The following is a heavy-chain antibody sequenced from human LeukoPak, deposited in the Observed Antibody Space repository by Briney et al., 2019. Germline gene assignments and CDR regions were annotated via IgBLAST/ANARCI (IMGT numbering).Heavy chain of an antibody. CDR1: GYTFTSYA. V-gene: IGHV7-4-1*02. CDR2: INTNTGNP. Sequence: VASAKVSCKASGYTFTSYAMNWVRQAPGQGLEWMGWINTNTGNPTYAQGFTGRFVFSLDTSVSTAYLQISSLKAEDTAVYYCARDLTYYYGSGSPFDYWGQGTLVTVSS. J-gene: IGHJ4*02. D-gene: IGHD3-10*01. CDR3: ARDLTYYYGSGSPFDY.